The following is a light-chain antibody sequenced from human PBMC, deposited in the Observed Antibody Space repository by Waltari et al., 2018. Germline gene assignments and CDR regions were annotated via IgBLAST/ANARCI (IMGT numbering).Light chain of an antibody. CDR1: SSAVGAYNY. J-gene: IGLJ2*01. V-gene: IGLV2-14*03. CDR2: DVS. Sequence: QSALTQPASVSGSPGQSIPISCTATSSAVGAYNYVPWYQQHPGKAPKLMIFDVSNRPSGVSNRFSGSKSGNTASLTISGLQAEDEADYYCSSYISSSTLELFGGGTSLTVL. CDR3: SSYISSSTLEL.